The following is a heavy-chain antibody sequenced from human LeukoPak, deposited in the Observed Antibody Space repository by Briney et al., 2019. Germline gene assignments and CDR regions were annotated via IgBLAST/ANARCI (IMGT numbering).Heavy chain of an antibody. V-gene: IGHV1-69*06. CDR1: GGTFSSYA. CDR2: LIPIFGTA. J-gene: IGHJ6*04. CDR3: ARGDIVVVPAASLYYYYGMDV. Sequence: ASVTVSFKSSGGTFSSYAISWVRQAPGQGLEWMGGLIPIFGTANYAQRFQGRVTITADKSTSTGYMELSSLRSEDTAVYYCARGDIVVVPAASLYYYYGMDVWGKGTTVTVSS. D-gene: IGHD2-2*01.